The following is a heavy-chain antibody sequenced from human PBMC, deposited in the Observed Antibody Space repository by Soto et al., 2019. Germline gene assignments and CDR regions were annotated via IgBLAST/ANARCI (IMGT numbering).Heavy chain of an antibody. V-gene: IGHV1-69*13. J-gene: IGHJ4*02. D-gene: IGHD6-13*01. CDR1: GGTFSSYA. CDR2: IIPIFGTA. Sequence: GASVKVSFKASGGTFSSYAISWVRQAPGQGLDCIGGIIPIFGTANYAQKFQGRVTITADESTSTAYMELSSLRSEDTAVYYCVNLIAASDYWGQGTLDTVSS. CDR3: VNLIAASDY.